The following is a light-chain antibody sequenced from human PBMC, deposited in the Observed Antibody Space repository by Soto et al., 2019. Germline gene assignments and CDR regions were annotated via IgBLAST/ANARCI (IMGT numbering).Light chain of an antibody. J-gene: IGKJ2*01. V-gene: IGKV3-20*01. CDR3: QQYASSPPVHT. CDR2: GAS. CDR1: QSISAS. Sequence: EIVLTQSPGTLSLSPGERATLSCRASQSISASLAWYQQKVGQAPSLLIFGASSRATGIPDRFSGSGSGTDFTLTISRLEPEDFAVYYCQQYASSPPVHTFGQGTKLEIK.